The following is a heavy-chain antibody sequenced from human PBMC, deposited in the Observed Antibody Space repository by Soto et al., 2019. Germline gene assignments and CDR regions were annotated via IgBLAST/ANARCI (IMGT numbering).Heavy chain of an antibody. CDR3: ARVSVVSSSSSPAHLDY. Sequence: ASVKVSCKASGYTFTSYYMHWVRQAPGQGLEWMGVINPIGGNTNYAQKFQGRIIMTRDTSTSTVYMELSSLSSEDTAVYYCARVSVVSSSSSPAHLDYWGQGTLVTVSS. CDR2: INPIGGNT. CDR1: GYTFTSYY. J-gene: IGHJ4*02. V-gene: IGHV1-46*01. D-gene: IGHD6-13*01.